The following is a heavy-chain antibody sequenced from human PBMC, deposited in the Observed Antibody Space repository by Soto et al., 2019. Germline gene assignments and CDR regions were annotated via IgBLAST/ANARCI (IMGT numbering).Heavy chain of an antibody. J-gene: IGHJ5*02. CDR1: GFTFSSFA. CDR3: AKAPGPYMVDYGDYGWFDP. Sequence: GGSLRLSCAASGFTFSSFAMSWVRQAPGKGLEWVSAISGSGENTYHADSVRGRFTISRDNSKKTLYLQMNSLRAEDTAVYYCAKAPGPYMVDYGDYGWFDPWGPGALVTVSS. CDR2: ISGSGENT. D-gene: IGHD4-17*01. V-gene: IGHV3-23*01.